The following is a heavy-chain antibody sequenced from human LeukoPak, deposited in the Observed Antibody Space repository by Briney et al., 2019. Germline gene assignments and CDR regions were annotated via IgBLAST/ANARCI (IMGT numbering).Heavy chain of an antibody. Sequence: GGSLRLSCAASGFTFSSYWMHWVRQAPGKGLVWVSRINSDGSSTSYADSVRGRFSISRDNAKNTLYLQMNSLRAEDTAVYYCARVGDQWLATGFFDYWGQGTLVTVSS. CDR2: INSDGSST. CDR1: GFTFSSYW. V-gene: IGHV3-74*01. J-gene: IGHJ4*02. D-gene: IGHD6-19*01. CDR3: ARVGDQWLATGFFDY.